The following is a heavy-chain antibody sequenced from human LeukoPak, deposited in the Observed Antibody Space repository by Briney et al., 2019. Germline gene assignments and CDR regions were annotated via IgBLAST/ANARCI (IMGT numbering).Heavy chain of an antibody. CDR1: GGSISSGGYY. CDR3: ATVPHQMAAAGGGWFDP. D-gene: IGHD6-13*01. V-gene: IGHV4-39*07. Sequence: PSETLSLTCTVSGGSISSGGYYWSWIRQPPGKGLEWIGEINHSGSTNYNPSLKSRVTISVDTSKNQFSLKLSSVTAADTAVYYCATVPHQMAAAGGGWFDPWGQGTLVTVSS. J-gene: IGHJ5*02. CDR2: INHSGST.